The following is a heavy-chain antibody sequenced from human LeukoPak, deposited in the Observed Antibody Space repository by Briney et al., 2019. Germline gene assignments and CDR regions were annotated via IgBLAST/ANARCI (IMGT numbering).Heavy chain of an antibody. V-gene: IGHV3-21*01. Sequence: PGGSLRLSCAASGFTFSSYSMNWIRQAPGKGLEWVSSITSGSTYIFYADSVKGRFTISRDNANNSLYLQMNSLRAEDTAVYYCARPSDWDSGYDAPFDYWGQGTLVTVSS. CDR2: ITSGSTYI. J-gene: IGHJ4*02. CDR3: ARPSDWDSGYDAPFDY. CDR1: GFTFSSYS. D-gene: IGHD5-12*01.